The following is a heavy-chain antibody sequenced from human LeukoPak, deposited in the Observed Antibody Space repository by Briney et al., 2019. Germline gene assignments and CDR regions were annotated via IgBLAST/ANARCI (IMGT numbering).Heavy chain of an antibody. J-gene: IGHJ4*02. CDR2: INDDGSDT. V-gene: IGHV3-74*01. D-gene: IGHD6-13*01. Sequence: TGGSLRLSCAASGFTFKLYWMHWVRQVPGKRPVWVSRINDDGSDTIYADSVRGRFTISRDDAKNTVYLQMNSLRPEDTAVYYCARPYSSTWYYFDYWGQGTLVTVSS. CDR1: GFTFKLYW. CDR3: ARPYSSTWYYFDY.